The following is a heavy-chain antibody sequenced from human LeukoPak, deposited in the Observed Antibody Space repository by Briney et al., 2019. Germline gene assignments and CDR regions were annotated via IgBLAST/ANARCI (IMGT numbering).Heavy chain of an antibody. J-gene: IGHJ3*02. CDR3: ARDRGPRDAFDI. V-gene: IGHV4-4*07. D-gene: IGHD3-10*01. Sequence: SETLSLTCTVSGGSISSYYWSWIRQPAGKGLEWIGRIYISGTTNYNPSLRSRVTLSIDTSKNQFSLKLSSVTAADTAVYYCARDRGPRDAFDIWGQGTMVTVSS. CDR2: IYISGTT. CDR1: GGSISSYY.